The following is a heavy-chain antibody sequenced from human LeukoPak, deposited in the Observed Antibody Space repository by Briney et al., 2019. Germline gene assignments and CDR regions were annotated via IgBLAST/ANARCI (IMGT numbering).Heavy chain of an antibody. Sequence: PGRSLRLSCAASGFSFSKYWMHSVRQTPGECLVWVARIKEDGTYTTYADSVKGRFTISRDNPRNTVFLQMNSLSAEDTAVYYCARDFDMGITPGDDFDFWGQGTLVTVSS. D-gene: IGHD3-9*01. CDR1: GFSFSKYW. CDR3: ARDFDMGITPGDDFDF. J-gene: IGHJ4*02. V-gene: IGHV3-74*03. CDR2: IKEDGTYT.